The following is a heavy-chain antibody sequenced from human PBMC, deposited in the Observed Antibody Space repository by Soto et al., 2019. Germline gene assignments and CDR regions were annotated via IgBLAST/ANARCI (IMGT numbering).Heavy chain of an antibody. Sequence: QVQLQESGPGLVKPSGILSLTCAVSGASISSTNWWSWVRQAPGEGPEWIGEIYHSGATNYNPSLKSRVIISMDTSKNQLSLRLDSVTAADTAVYFCARHIAVPTTRGFDYWGQGTLVTVSS. J-gene: IGHJ4*02. CDR3: ARHIAVPTTRGFDY. CDR1: GASISSTNW. V-gene: IGHV4-4*02. D-gene: IGHD2-15*01. CDR2: IYHSGAT.